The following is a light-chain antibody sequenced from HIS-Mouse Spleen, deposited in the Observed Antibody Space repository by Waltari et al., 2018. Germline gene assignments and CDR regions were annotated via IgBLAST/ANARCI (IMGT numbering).Light chain of an antibody. CDR3: QQRSNWPYT. CDR1: QGVSSY. Sequence: EIVLTQSPATLSLSPGETSPLSCRASQGVSSYLAWYQQKPGQAPRLLIYDASNRATGIPARFSGSGSGTDFTLTISSLEPEDFAVYYCQQRSNWPYTFGQGTKLEIK. J-gene: IGKJ2*01. V-gene: IGKV3-11*01. CDR2: DAS.